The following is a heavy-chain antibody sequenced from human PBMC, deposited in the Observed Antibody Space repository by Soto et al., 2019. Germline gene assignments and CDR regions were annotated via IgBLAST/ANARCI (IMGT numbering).Heavy chain of an antibody. V-gene: IGHV3-66*01. CDR3: ARRGGSSSVPYYYYMDV. CDR1: GFTVSSNY. CDR2: IYSGGST. D-gene: IGHD6-13*01. J-gene: IGHJ6*03. Sequence: GGSLRLSCAASGFTVSSNYMSWVRQAPGKGLEWVSVIYSGGSTYYADSVKGRFTISRDNSKNTLYLQMNSLRAEDTAVYYCARRGGSSSVPYYYYMDVWGKGTTVTVS.